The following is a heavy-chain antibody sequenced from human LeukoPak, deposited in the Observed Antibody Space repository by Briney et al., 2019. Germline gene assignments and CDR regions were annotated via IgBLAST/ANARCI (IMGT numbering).Heavy chain of an antibody. CDR3: ARDLVGATFGAFDI. D-gene: IGHD1-26*01. Sequence: SQTLSLTCTVSGGSISSGGYYWSWIRQHPGKGLEWIGYIYYSGSTYYTPSLKSRFTISVDTSKNPFSLKLSSVTAADTAVYYCARDLVGATFGAFDIWGQGTMVTVSS. J-gene: IGHJ3*02. V-gene: IGHV4-31*03. CDR2: IYYSGST. CDR1: GGSISSGGYY.